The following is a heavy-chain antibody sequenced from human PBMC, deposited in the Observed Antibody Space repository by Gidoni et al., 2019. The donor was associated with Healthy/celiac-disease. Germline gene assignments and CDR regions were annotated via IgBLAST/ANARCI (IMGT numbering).Heavy chain of an antibody. CDR2: IKSKTDGGTT. Sequence: EVQLVESGGGLVKPGGSLRRSCAVSGFTFSNAWMSWVRQAPGKGLEWVGRIKSKTDGGTTDYAAPVKGRFTISRDDSKNTLYLQMNSLKTEDTAVYYCTTGITIFGVDLDYYYMDVWGKGTTVTVSS. D-gene: IGHD3-3*01. CDR1: GFTFSNAW. CDR3: TTGITIFGVDLDYYYMDV. V-gene: IGHV3-15*01. J-gene: IGHJ6*03.